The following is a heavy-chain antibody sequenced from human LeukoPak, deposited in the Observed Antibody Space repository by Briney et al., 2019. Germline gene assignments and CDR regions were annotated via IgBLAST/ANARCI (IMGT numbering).Heavy chain of an antibody. J-gene: IGHJ3*01. CDR2: INPYGDS. V-gene: IGHV1-46*03. D-gene: IGHD3-3*01. CDR1: GYTFTQND. Sequence: ASVKVSCKASGYTFTQNDMHWVRQAPGQGLEWMGTINPYGDSTYAQKFQGRVTMTRDTSTSTVYMALSSLTSDDTGVYFCARGEAGYLEAFDVWGQGTMVTVSS. CDR3: ARGEAGYLEAFDV.